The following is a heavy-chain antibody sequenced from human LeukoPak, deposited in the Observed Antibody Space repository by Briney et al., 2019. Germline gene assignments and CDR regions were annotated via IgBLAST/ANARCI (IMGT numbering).Heavy chain of an antibody. D-gene: IGHD2-2*01. Sequence: SETLSLTCTVSGGSISSSSYYWGWIRQPPGKGLEWIGCIYYSGSTNYNPSLKSPVTISVDTSKNQFSLKLSSVTAADTAVYYCARPYCSSTSCLNWYFDLWGRGTLVTVSS. CDR2: IYYSGST. CDR1: GGSISSSSYY. V-gene: IGHV4-39*01. CDR3: ARPYCSSTSCLNWYFDL. J-gene: IGHJ2*01.